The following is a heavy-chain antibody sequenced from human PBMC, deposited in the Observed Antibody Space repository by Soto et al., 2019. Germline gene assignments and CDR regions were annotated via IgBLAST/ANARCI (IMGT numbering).Heavy chain of an antibody. D-gene: IGHD3-22*01. Sequence: ASVKVSCKASGYTFTGYYMHWVRQAPGQGLEWMGWINPNSGGTNYAQKFQGWVTMTRDTSISTAYMELSRLRSDDTAVYYCARDFRTYYYDSSGYYDYYYGMDVWGQGTTVTAP. CDR2: INPNSGGT. J-gene: IGHJ6*02. CDR1: GYTFTGYY. V-gene: IGHV1-2*04. CDR3: ARDFRTYYYDSSGYYDYYYGMDV.